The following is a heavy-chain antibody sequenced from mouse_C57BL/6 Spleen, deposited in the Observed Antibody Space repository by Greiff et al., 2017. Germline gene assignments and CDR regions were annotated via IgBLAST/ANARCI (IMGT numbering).Heavy chain of an antibody. J-gene: IGHJ2*01. V-gene: IGHV1-54*01. CDR1: GYAFTNYL. CDR2: INPGSGGT. Sequence: QVQLQQSGAELVRPGTSVKVSCKASGYAFTNYLIECVKQRPGQGLEWIGVINPGSGGTNYNEKFKGKATLTADKSSSTAYMQLSSLTSEDSAVYFCARSDGYMGYFDYWGQGTTLTVSS. D-gene: IGHD1-1*02. CDR3: ARSDGYMGYFDY.